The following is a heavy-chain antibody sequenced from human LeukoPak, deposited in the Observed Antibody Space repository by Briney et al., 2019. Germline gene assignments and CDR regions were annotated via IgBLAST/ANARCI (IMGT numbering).Heavy chain of an antibody. V-gene: IGHV4-59*08. Sequence: SETLSLTCTVSGGSISSYYWSWIRQPPGKGLEWIGYIYYSGSTNYNPSLKSRVTISVDTSKNQFSLKLSSVTAADTAVYYCATPTSYSSSWYAFDIWGQGTMVTVSS. CDR1: GGSISSYY. J-gene: IGHJ3*02. D-gene: IGHD6-13*01. CDR3: ATPTSYSSSWYAFDI. CDR2: IYYSGST.